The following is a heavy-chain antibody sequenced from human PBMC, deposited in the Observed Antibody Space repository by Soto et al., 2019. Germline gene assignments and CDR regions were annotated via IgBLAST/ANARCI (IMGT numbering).Heavy chain of an antibody. CDR3: ARSYN. CDR1: GFTFRSEW. CDR2: INQDGRAK. Sequence: GGPLRLSCAASGFTFRSEWMSWVRQAPGKGLEWVANINQDGRAKYYVDSVRGRFTISRDNAQDSLHLQLNSLRAEDTAVYYCARSYNWGQGVLVTVSS. D-gene: IGHD4-4*01. J-gene: IGHJ4*02. V-gene: IGHV3-7*01.